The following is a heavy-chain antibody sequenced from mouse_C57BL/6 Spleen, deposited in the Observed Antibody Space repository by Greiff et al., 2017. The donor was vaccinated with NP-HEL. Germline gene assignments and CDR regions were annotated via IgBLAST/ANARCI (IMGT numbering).Heavy chain of an antibody. CDR3: ARGDYGNYFDY. J-gene: IGHJ2*01. D-gene: IGHD2-1*01. CDR2: INPNNGGT. CDR1: GYTFTDYY. Sequence: EVQLQQSGPELVKPGASVKISCKASGYTFTDYYMNWVKQSHGKSLEWIGDINPNNGGTSYNQKFKGKATLTVDKSSSTAYMELRSLTSEDSAVYYCARGDYGNYFDYWGQGTTLTVSS. V-gene: IGHV1-26*01.